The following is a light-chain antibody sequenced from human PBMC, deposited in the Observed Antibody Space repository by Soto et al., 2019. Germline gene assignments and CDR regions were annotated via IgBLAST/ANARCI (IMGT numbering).Light chain of an antibody. V-gene: IGKV3-15*01. CDR3: QQYNNWPWT. CDR2: GTS. CDR1: QSVSSD. J-gene: IGKJ1*01. Sequence: EMVMTQSPATLSVSPGERATLSCRASQSVSSDLAWYQHKPGQAPRLLIYGTSTRATGIPARFSGGGSGTDFTLTISSLQSEDFAVYYCQQYNNWPWTFGQGTKVEIK.